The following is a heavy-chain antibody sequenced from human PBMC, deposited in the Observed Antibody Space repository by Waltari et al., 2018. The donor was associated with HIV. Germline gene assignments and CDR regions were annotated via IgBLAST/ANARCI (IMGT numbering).Heavy chain of an antibody. J-gene: IGHJ4*02. Sequence: EVQLLVSGGGLVQHGGSLRLSCAAPGFPFSSYAMSWVRQAPGKGLEWVSALSGSGASTYYADSVKGRFTISRDNSKNTLYLQMNRLRADDTAVYYCAKDSNYDSSGPIDYWGQGTLVTVSS. CDR1: GFPFSSYA. D-gene: IGHD3-22*01. CDR2: LSGSGAST. CDR3: AKDSNYDSSGPIDY. V-gene: IGHV3-23*01.